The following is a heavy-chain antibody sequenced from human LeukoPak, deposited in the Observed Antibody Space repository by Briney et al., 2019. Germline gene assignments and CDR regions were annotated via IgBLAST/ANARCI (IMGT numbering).Heavy chain of an antibody. CDR1: GGSISSGGYS. CDR3: ARAAPYYYDSSAREVWFDP. V-gene: IGHV4-61*08. CDR2: IYYSGST. Sequence: SETLSLTCAVSGGSISSGGYSWSWIRQPPGKGLEWIGYIYYSGSTNYNPSLKSRVTISVDTSKNQFSLKLSSVTAADTAVYYCARAAPYYYDSSAREVWFDPWGQGTLVTVSS. J-gene: IGHJ5*02. D-gene: IGHD3-22*01.